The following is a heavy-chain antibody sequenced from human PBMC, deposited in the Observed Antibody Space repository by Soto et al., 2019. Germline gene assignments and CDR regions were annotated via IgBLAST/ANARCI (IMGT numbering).Heavy chain of an antibody. D-gene: IGHD4-17*01. CDR2: MNPNSGNT. J-gene: IGHJ6*02. CDR3: ARDVAAPVTFSYYYYYYGMDV. CDR1: GYTFTSYD. Sequence: QVQLVQSGAEVKKPGASVKVSCKASGYTFTSYDINWVRQATGQGLEWMGWMNPNSGNTGYAQKFQGRVTMTRNTSISTAYMELSSLRSEDTAVYYCARDVAAPVTFSYYYYYYGMDVWGQGTTVTVS. V-gene: IGHV1-8*01.